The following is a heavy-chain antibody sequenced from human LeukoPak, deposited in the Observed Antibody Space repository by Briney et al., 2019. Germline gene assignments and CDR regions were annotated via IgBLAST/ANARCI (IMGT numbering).Heavy chain of an antibody. CDR1: GGSFSGYY. Sequence: SETLSLTCAVYGGSFSGYYWSWIRQPPGKGLEWIGEINHSGSPNYNPSLKSRVTISVDTSKNQFSLKLSSVTAADTAVYYCARGVRGVIRYFDYWGQGTLVTVSS. V-gene: IGHV4-34*01. D-gene: IGHD3-10*01. CDR2: INHSGSP. CDR3: ARGVRGVIRYFDY. J-gene: IGHJ4*02.